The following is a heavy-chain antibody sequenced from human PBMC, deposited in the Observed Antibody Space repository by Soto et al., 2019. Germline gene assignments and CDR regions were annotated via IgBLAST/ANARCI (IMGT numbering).Heavy chain of an antibody. CDR3: AKDQGLEWELLHVFVY. Sequence: GGSLRLSCAASGFTFSSYGMHWVRQAPGKGLEWVAVISYDGSNKYYADSVKGRFTISRDNSKNTLYLQMNSLRAEDTAVYYCAKDQGLEWELLHVFVYWGQGTLVTVSS. J-gene: IGHJ4*02. CDR2: ISYDGSNK. V-gene: IGHV3-30*18. CDR1: GFTFSSYG. D-gene: IGHD1-26*01.